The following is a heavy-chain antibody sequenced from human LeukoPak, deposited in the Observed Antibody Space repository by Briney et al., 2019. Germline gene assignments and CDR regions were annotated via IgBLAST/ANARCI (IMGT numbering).Heavy chain of an antibody. D-gene: IGHD2-2*01. J-gene: IGHJ4*02. CDR3: VREVGQPKTFYFDS. V-gene: IGHV3-48*04. Sequence: GGSLRLSCIASGFVFSRDNMNWVRQAPGKGQEWVAHISETIYYADSVQGRFTISRDNAKNSLYLQMSNLRVDDTAMYYCVREVGQPKTFYFDSWGRGTPVTVSS. CDR2: ISETI. CDR1: GFVFSRDN.